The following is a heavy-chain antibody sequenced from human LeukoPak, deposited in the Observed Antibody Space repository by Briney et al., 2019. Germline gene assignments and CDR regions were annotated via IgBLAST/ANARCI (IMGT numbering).Heavy chain of an antibody. CDR1: GFTFSSYG. CDR2: IRYDGSNK. J-gene: IGHJ4*02. Sequence: GGSLRLSCAASGFTFSSYGMHWVRQAPGKGLEWVAFIRYDGSNKYYADSVKGRFTISRDNSKNTLYLQMNSLRAEDTAVYYCAHLYVRGSYRYLFDYWGQGTLVTVSS. D-gene: IGHD3-16*02. V-gene: IGHV3-30*02. CDR3: AHLYVRGSYRYLFDY.